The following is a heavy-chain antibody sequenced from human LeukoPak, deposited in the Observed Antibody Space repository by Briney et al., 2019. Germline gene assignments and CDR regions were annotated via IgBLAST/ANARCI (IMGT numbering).Heavy chain of an antibody. D-gene: IGHD5-12*01. CDR3: ARLGSPIYKWLRLLNGNGMDV. Sequence: GGPLQISCKGSGSSFTSYWIGGVGKLHGKGLEGMGIIYPGDSDTRYRPSLQSEVTISADKSISTAYLQWSSLKASDTAMYYCARLGSPIYKWLRLLNGNGMDVWGQATTVTVSS. CDR2: IYPGDSDT. V-gene: IGHV5-51*01. J-gene: IGHJ6*02. CDR1: GSSFTSYW.